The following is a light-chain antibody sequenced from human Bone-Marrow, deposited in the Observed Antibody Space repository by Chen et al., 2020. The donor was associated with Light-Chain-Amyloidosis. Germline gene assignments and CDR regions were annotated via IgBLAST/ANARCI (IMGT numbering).Light chain of an antibody. Sequence: SYVLTQPSAVSVVPGQTATIAGRGNNIESTSVHWYQQTPGQAPLLVVYDDSDRPSGIPERLSGSNSGNTATLTISRVEAVDEADYYCQVWDRSSDRPVFGGGTKLTVL. CDR3: QVWDRSSDRPV. CDR2: DDS. V-gene: IGLV3-21*02. J-gene: IGLJ3*02. CDR1: NIESTS.